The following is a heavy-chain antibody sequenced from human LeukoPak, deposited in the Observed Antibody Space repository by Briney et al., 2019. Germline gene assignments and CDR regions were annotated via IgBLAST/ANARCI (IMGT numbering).Heavy chain of an antibody. CDR2: IHHSWST. CDR1: GDSISSDHW. J-gene: IGHJ4*02. V-gene: IGHV4-4*02. CDR3: ATTTIRLGY. Sequence: TSETLSLTCDVSGDSISSDHWWSWVRQPPGKGLEWIGEIHHSWSTNYNPSLQSRVTMSVDTSKNQFSLKLSSVTAADTAVYYCATTTIRLGYWGQGTLVTVSS. D-gene: IGHD1-26*01.